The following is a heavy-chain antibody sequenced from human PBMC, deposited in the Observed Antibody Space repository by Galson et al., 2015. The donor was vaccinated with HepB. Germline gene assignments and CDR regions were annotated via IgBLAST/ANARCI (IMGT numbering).Heavy chain of an antibody. CDR2: TYYRSKWYN. J-gene: IGHJ1*01. CDR1: GDSVSSNSAA. CDR3: ARMGSSGSPGAEYFQH. V-gene: IGHV6-1*01. Sequence: CAISGDSVSSNSAAWNWIRQSPSRGLEWLGRTYYRSKWYNDYAVSVKSRITINPDTSKNQFSLQLNSVTPEDTAVYYCARMGSSGSPGAEYFQHWGQGTLVTVPS. D-gene: IGHD1-26*01.